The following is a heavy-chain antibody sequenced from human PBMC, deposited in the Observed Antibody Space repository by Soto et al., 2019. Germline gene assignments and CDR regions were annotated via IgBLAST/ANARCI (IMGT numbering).Heavy chain of an antibody. D-gene: IGHD2-15*01. CDR3: ARGNCSGGTCYSIYFDS. Sequence: EVQLVESGGGLVQPGGSLRVSCAASGFTFSTYWMSWVRQAPGKGLEWVANIKKDGSTKYYVESVKGRFTISRDNAKNSLYLQMNSLRGEDTAVYYCARGNCSGGTCYSIYFDSWGQGTLVTVSS. CDR1: GFTFSTYW. J-gene: IGHJ4*02. V-gene: IGHV3-7*04. CDR2: IKKDGSTK.